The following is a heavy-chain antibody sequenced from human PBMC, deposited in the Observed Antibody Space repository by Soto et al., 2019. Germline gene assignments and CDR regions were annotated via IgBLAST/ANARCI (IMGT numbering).Heavy chain of an antibody. Sequence: DVQLLESGGGLVQPGGSLRLSCAASGFTFRSYAMSWVRQAPGKGLEWVSGISGSGISTHYADSVKGRFTVSRDNSKNTLYPKMNSLRAEDTAVYNCEQEPVGPDWYFDLWGRGTL. J-gene: IGHJ2*01. CDR1: GFTFRSYA. V-gene: IGHV3-23*01. CDR3: EQEPVGPDWYFDL. CDR2: ISGSGIST.